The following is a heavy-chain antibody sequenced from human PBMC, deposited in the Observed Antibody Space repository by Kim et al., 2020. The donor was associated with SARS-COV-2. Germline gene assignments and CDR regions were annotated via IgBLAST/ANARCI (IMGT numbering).Heavy chain of an antibody. D-gene: IGHD1-26*01. Sequence: SVKGRLTISRDNSKNTLYLQMSSLRAEDTAVYYCVKDHSPEYSGSYYFDYWGQGTLVTVSS. J-gene: IGHJ4*02. V-gene: IGHV3-64D*09. CDR3: VKDHSPEYSGSYYFDY.